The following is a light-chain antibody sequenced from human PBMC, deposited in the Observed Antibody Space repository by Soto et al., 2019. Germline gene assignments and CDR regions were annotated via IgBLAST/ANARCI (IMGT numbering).Light chain of an antibody. CDR3: QQYSIYPWP. Sequence: INMNKSLATLSAYMMDTVTITCPPSQRMSGWLAWHQQKPGKAPKVLIFDASSLESGVPSRFSGSGSATEFTLTISSLQPDDFATYCCQQYSIYPWPFG. V-gene: IGKV1-5*01. J-gene: IGKJ2*01. CDR2: DAS. CDR1: QRMSGW.